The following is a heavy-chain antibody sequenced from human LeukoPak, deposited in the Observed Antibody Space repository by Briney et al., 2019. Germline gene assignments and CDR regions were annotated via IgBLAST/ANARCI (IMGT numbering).Heavy chain of an antibody. CDR1: GGSISSYY. CDR3: ARGWNSYGYAWFDP. D-gene: IGHD5-18*01. Sequence: SETLSLTCTVSGGSISSYYWSWIRQPPGKGLEWIGYIYYSGSTNYNPSLKSRVTISVDTSKNQFSLKLSSVTAADTAVYYCARGWNSYGYAWFDPWGQGTLVTVSS. CDR2: IYYSGST. J-gene: IGHJ5*02. V-gene: IGHV4-59*08.